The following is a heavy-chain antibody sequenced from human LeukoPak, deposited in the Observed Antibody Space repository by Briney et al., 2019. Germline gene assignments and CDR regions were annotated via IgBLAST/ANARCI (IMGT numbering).Heavy chain of an antibody. D-gene: IGHD3-3*01. Sequence: ASVKVSCKTSRYTFTGYYMHWVRQAPGQGLEWMGWINPNSGGTNYAQKFQGRVTITRNTSISTAYMELSSLRSEDTAVYYCARGRRGFTIFGVVITNWFDPWGQGTLVTVSS. CDR3: ARGRRGFTIFGVVITNWFDP. CDR1: RYTFTGYY. CDR2: INPNSGGT. J-gene: IGHJ5*02. V-gene: IGHV1-2*02.